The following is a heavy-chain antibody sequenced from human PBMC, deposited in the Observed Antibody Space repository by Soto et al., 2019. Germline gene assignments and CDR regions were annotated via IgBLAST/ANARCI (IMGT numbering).Heavy chain of an antibody. CDR1: GYSFTAYW. V-gene: IGHV5-10-1*01. CDR3: TRRASSSLYPFHF. J-gene: IGHJ4*02. D-gene: IGHD2-2*01. Sequence: GESLKISCQASGYSFTAYWITWVRQMPGKGLEWMATIDPSDSYVDYSPSFRGHVTFSVDRPITTVYLQWNSLKASDSAMYFCTRRASSSLYPFHFSGQAALVTVSS. CDR2: IDPSDSYV.